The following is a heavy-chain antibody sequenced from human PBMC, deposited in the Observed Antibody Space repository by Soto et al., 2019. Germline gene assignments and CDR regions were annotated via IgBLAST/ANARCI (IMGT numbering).Heavy chain of an antibody. CDR1: GFTFSSYA. Sequence: EVQLLESGGGLVQPGGSLRLSCAASGFTFSSYAMSWVRQAPGKGLEWVSAISGSGGSTYYADSVKGRFTISRDNSKNTLYLQMNSLRAEDTAVYYCARDPRPLWFGELSNFDYWGQGTLVTVSS. V-gene: IGHV3-23*01. D-gene: IGHD3-10*01. J-gene: IGHJ4*02. CDR2: ISGSGGST. CDR3: ARDPRPLWFGELSNFDY.